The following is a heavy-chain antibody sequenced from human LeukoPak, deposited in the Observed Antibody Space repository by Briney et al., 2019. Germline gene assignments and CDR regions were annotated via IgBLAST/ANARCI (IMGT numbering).Heavy chain of an antibody. V-gene: IGHV4-61*02. CDR1: GGSISSGSYY. D-gene: IGHD3-22*01. CDR3: ARARYYDSSGYYPTLGAFDI. CDR2: IYTSGST. J-gene: IGHJ3*02. Sequence: SETLSLTCTVSGGSISSGSYYWSWIRQPAGKGLEWIGRIYTSGSTNYNPSLKSRVTISVDTSKNQFSLKLSSVTAADTAVYYCARARYYDSSGYYPTLGAFDIWGQGTMVTVSS.